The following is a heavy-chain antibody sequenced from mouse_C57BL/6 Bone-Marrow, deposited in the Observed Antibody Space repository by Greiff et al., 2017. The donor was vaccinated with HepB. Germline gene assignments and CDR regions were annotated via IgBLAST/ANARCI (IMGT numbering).Heavy chain of an antibody. Sequence: EVMLVESGGGLVQSGRSLRLSCATSGFTFSDFYMEWVRQAPGKGLEWIAASRNKANDYTTEYSASVKGRFIVSRDTSQSILYLQMNALRAEDTAIYYCARDRGYYYAMDYWGQGTSVTVSS. CDR1: GFTFSDFY. J-gene: IGHJ4*01. V-gene: IGHV7-1*01. CDR3: ARDRGYYYAMDY. CDR2: SRNKANDYTT.